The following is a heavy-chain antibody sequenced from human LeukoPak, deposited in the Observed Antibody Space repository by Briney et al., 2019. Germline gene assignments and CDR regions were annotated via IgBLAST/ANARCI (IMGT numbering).Heavy chain of an antibody. J-gene: IGHJ4*02. Sequence: GGSLRLSCAASGFTFSSYSMNWVRQAPGKGLEWVSYISSSSSTIYYADSVKGRFTISRDNAKNSLYLQMNSLRAEDTAVYYCARDVSRIVGATREGYWGREPWSPSPQ. CDR2: ISSSSSTI. V-gene: IGHV3-48*01. CDR3: ARDVSRIVGATREGY. D-gene: IGHD1-26*01. CDR1: GFTFSSYS.